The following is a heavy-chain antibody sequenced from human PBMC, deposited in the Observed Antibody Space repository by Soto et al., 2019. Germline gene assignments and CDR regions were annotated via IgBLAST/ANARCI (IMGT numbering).Heavy chain of an antibody. D-gene: IGHD5-18*01. CDR2: ISYDGSNK. CDR3: ARDLVDTAMVEGY. CDR1: GFTFSSYA. Sequence: QVQLVESGGGVVQPGRSLRLSCAASGFTFSSYAMHWVRQAPGKGLEWVAVISYDGSNKYYADSVKGRFTSSRDNSKNTLYLQMNSLRAEDTAVYYCARDLVDTAMVEGYWGQGTLVTVSS. J-gene: IGHJ4*02. V-gene: IGHV3-30-3*01.